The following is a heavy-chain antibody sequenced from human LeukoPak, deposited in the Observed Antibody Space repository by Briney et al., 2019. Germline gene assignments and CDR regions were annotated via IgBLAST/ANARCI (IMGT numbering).Heavy chain of an antibody. CDR3: ARGYSSAWYYFDY. CDR2: ISYDGSNK. Sequence: SGGSLRLSCAASGFTFSSYAMHWVRQAPGKGLEWVAVISYDGSNKYYADSVKGRFTISRDNSKNTLYLQMDSLRAEDTAVYYCARGYSSAWYYFDYWGQGTLVTVSS. CDR1: GFTFSSYA. V-gene: IGHV3-30*04. J-gene: IGHJ4*02. D-gene: IGHD6-13*01.